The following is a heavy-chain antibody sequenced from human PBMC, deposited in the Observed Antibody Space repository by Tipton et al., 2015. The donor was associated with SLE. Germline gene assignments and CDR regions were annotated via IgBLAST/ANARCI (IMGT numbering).Heavy chain of an antibody. CDR2: INPFNGNT. J-gene: IGHJ3*02. D-gene: IGHD1-1*01. CDR3: AERYDTFEI. V-gene: IGHV1-18*01. CDR1: GYTFTSYA. Sequence: QLVQSGAEVKKPGASVKVSCKASGYTFTSYAITWVRQAPGQGLEWMGWINPFNGNTNSAQTLQGRVTMTTDTSTSTAYMEVRSLRSDDTAVYYCAERYDTFEIWGRGTMVTVSS.